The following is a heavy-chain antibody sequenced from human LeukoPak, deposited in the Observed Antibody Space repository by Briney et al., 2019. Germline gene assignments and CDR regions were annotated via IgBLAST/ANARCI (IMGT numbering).Heavy chain of an antibody. CDR1: GYNFAAYW. D-gene: IGHD4-17*01. CDR3: ARSNDYVFDY. Sequence: GESLKISCKASGYNFAAYWIGWVRQMPGKGLEWMGVIYPGDSDTRYSPSFQGQVTISADMSISTAYLQWRRLKASDSAMYYCARSNDYVFDYWGQGTLVTVSS. J-gene: IGHJ4*02. V-gene: IGHV5-51*01. CDR2: IYPGDSDT.